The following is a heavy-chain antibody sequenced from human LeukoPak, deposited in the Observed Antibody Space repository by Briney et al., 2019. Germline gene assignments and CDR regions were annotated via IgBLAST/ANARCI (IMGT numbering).Heavy chain of an antibody. D-gene: IGHD3-9*01. Sequence: PSETLSLTCTVSGYSISSDYYWGWIRQPPGKGLEWIGSIYYSGSTYYNPSLKSRVTISVDTSKNQFSLKLSSVTAADTAVYYCASYDILTGYYDYYFDYWGQGTLVTVSS. CDR3: ASYDILTGYYDYYFDY. CDR1: GYSISSDYY. J-gene: IGHJ4*02. V-gene: IGHV4-38-2*02. CDR2: IYYSGST.